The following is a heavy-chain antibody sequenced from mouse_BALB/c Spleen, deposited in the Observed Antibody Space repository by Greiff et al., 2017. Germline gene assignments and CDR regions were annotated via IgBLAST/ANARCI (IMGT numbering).Heavy chain of an antibody. Sequence: VQLQQSGAELVKPGASVKLSCTASGFNIKDTYMHWVKQRPEQGLEWIGRIDPANGNTKYDPKFQGKATITADTSSNTAYLQLSSLTSEDTAVYYCARPTYYGSSWGYFDVWGAGTTVTVSS. CDR2: IDPANGNT. J-gene: IGHJ1*01. D-gene: IGHD1-1*01. CDR1: GFNIKDTY. CDR3: ARPTYYGSSWGYFDV. V-gene: IGHV14-3*02.